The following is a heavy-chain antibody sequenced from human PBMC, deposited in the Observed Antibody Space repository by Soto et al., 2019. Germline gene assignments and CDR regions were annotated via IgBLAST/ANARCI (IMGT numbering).Heavy chain of an antibody. CDR3: ARQWGDYVCDY. Sequence: SETLSLTCTVSGGSISSGDYYWSWIRQPPGKGLEWIGYIYYSGSTYYNPSLKSRVTISVDTSKNQFSLKLSSVTAADTAVYYCARQWGDYVCDYWGQGTLVTVSS. J-gene: IGHJ4*02. V-gene: IGHV4-30-4*01. CDR2: IYYSGST. D-gene: IGHD3-16*01. CDR1: GGSISSGDYY.